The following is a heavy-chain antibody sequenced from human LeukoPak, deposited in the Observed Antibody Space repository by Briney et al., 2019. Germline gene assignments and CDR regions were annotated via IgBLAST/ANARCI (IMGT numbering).Heavy chain of an antibody. CDR1: GYTFTSYA. Sequence: ASVKVSCKASGYTFTSYAMNWVRQAPGQGLEWMGWINTNTGNPTYAQGFTGRFVFSLDTSVSTAYLQISSLKAEDTAVYYCARDLMDTAMAPPGSAFDIWGQGTMVTVSS. D-gene: IGHD5-18*01. V-gene: IGHV7-4-1*02. CDR2: INTNTGNP. J-gene: IGHJ3*02. CDR3: ARDLMDTAMAPPGSAFDI.